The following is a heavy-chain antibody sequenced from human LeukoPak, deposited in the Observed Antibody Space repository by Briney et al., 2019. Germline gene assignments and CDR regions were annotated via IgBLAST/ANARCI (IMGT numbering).Heavy chain of an antibody. V-gene: IGHV3-7*01. J-gene: IGHJ6*02. D-gene: IGHD4-17*01. CDR2: IKQDGSEK. CDR3: ARTTEPLYYYYYGMDV. CDR1: GFTFSSYW. Sequence: GGSLRLSCAASGFTFSSYWMSWVRQGPGKGLEWVADIKQDGSEKYYVDSVKGRFTISRDNAKNSLYLQMNSLRAEDTAVYYCARTTEPLYYYYYGMDVWGQGTTVTVSS.